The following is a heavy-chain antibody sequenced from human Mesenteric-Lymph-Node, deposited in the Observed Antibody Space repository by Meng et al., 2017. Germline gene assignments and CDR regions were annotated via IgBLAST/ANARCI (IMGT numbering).Heavy chain of an antibody. CDR1: GGPISSSRHY. Sequence: QQQRPESGPGLLKPSEALSLTCTVSGGPISSSRHYWGWIRQPPGKGLEWIGSIYYSGSTYYNPSLRSRVTMSLDTSKNQFSLKLSSVTATDTAVYYCARHDGGYGDYFDHWGQGTLVTVSS. J-gene: IGHJ4*02. CDR3: ARHDGGYGDYFDH. CDR2: IYYSGST. D-gene: IGHD5-12*01. V-gene: IGHV4-39*01.